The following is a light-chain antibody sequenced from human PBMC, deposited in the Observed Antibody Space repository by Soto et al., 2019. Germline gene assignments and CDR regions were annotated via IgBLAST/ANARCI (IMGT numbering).Light chain of an antibody. Sequence: DIQVTQSPSSVSASVGDRVTITCRASQDIAAYLAWAQHKPGRAPELLIHAASSLQSGVPSRFSGSGSGTDFTLTINSLQPEDFAPYYCQQAYSFPITFGQGTRLDI. CDR1: QDIAAY. CDR3: QQAYSFPIT. V-gene: IGKV1D-12*01. CDR2: AAS. J-gene: IGKJ5*01.